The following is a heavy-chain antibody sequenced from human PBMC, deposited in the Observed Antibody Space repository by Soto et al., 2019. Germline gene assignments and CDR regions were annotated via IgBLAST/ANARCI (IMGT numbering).Heavy chain of an antibody. J-gene: IGHJ4*02. CDR1: GYTFTSYY. CDR3: ARTPYYDFWSGYGPQRYFDY. Sequence: GASVKVSCKASGYTFTSYYMHWVRQAPGQGLEWMGIINPSGGSTSYAQKFQGRVTMTRDTSTSTVYMELSSLRSEDTAVYYCARTPYYDFWSGYGPQRYFDYWGQGTLVTVSS. D-gene: IGHD3-3*01. CDR2: INPSGGST. V-gene: IGHV1-46*01.